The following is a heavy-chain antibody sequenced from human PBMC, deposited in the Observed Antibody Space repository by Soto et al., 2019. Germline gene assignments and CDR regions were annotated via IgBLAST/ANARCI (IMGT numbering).Heavy chain of an antibody. CDR1: GYTFTSYY. CDR2: INPSGGYT. D-gene: IGHD2-21*02. V-gene: IGHV1-46*03. J-gene: IGHJ4*02. CDR3: ARGGGIVVVTAPYAH. Sequence: QVQLVQSGAEVKKPGASVKVSCKASGYTFTSYYMNWVRQAPGQGLEWLGIINPSGGYTTYAQRSLGRVTMPSDTSTSTVHMELGSTTSEYTAVYYCARGGGIVVVTAPYAHWGKGTLVTVSS.